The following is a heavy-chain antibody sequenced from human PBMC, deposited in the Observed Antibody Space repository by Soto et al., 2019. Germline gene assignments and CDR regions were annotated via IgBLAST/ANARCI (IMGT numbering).Heavy chain of an antibody. J-gene: IGHJ6*02. CDR2: IMPVFPTP. D-gene: IGHD3-3*02. CDR1: GGTFRTSA. CDR3: ARDKDRQQLGGNYYYIMDV. V-gene: IGHV1-69*12. Sequence: QVQLVQSGAEVKKPGSSVKVSCKTSGGTFRTSAISWVRQAPGHGLEWMGGIMPVFPTPDYAQKFQGSVTITADESTSTAYMELSSLGSEDTAVYYCARDKDRQQLGGNYYYIMDVWGQGTTVTVSS.